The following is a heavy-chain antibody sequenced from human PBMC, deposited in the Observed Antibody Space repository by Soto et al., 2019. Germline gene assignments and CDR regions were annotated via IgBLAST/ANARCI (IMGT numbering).Heavy chain of an antibody. CDR3: AKRFDDSSTWSFDH. V-gene: IGHV3-23*01. J-gene: IGHJ4*02. D-gene: IGHD6-6*01. CDR1: VFTFSSYA. CDR2: ISGSGGST. Sequence: GSLRLSCAASVFTFSSYAMSWVRQAPGKGLEWVSAISGSGGSTYYADSVKGRFIVSRDNSKNTQYLQMNSLRVEDTALYYCAKRFDDSSTWSFDHWGLGTLVTVSS.